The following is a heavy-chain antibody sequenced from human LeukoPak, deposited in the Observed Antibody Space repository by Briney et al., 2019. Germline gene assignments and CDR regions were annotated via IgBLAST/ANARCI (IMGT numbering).Heavy chain of an antibody. V-gene: IGHV3-23*01. CDR3: AKMQGYFDY. CDR1: GFTFSSQG. Sequence: QTGGSLRLSCAASGFTFSSQGMSWVRQAPGKGLEWVSAITGSGSITYYSDSVKGRFTISRDNSKNTVYLQMNSLRVEDTAVYYSAKMQGYFDYWGQGTLVTVSS. CDR2: ITGSGSIT. J-gene: IGHJ4*02.